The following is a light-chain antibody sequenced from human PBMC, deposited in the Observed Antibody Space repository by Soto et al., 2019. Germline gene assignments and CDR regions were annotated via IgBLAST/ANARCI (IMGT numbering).Light chain of an antibody. CDR2: GSS. CDR3: QQYGRSPLLYT. J-gene: IGKJ2*01. V-gene: IGKV3-20*01. Sequence: EIVLTKSPGTLSLSPGERATLSCRTSQSVNSNFLAWYQQKPGQAPRLLVYGSSTRAACVPDRFSGSGSGTDFTLTISRLEPADFAVYYCQQYGRSPLLYTVGQGTKMGVK. CDR1: QSVNSNF.